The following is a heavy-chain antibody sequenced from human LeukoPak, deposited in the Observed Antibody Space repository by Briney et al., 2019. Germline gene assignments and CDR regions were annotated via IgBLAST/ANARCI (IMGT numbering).Heavy chain of an antibody. Sequence: GGSLRLSCAASGFTFSSYGMSWVRQAPGKGLEWVSGINWNGGSTGYADSVKGRFTISRDNAKNSLYLQMNSLRAEDTAVYYCARGQGDYVAFDIWGQGTMVTVSS. CDR3: ARGQGDYVAFDI. V-gene: IGHV3-20*04. J-gene: IGHJ3*02. CDR1: GFTFSSYG. D-gene: IGHD4-17*01. CDR2: INWNGGST.